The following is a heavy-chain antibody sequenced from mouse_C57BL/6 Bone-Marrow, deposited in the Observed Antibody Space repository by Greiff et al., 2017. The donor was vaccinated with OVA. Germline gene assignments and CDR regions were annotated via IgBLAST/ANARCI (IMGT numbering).Heavy chain of an antibody. CDR1: GYAFSSSW. D-gene: IGHD1-1*01. Sequence: VMLVESGPELVKPGASVKISCKASGYAFSSSWMNWVKQRPGKGLEWIGRIYPGDGDTNYNGTFKGKATLSADKSSSTAYMQLSSLTSEDSAVYFCAKSESYYYGSLDYWGQGTTLTVSS. J-gene: IGHJ2*01. CDR3: AKSESYYYGSLDY. V-gene: IGHV1-82*01. CDR2: IYPGDGDT.